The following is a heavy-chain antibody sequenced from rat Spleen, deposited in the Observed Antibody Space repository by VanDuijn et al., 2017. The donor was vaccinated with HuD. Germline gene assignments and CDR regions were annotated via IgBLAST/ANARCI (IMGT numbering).Heavy chain of an antibody. CDR2: ISYDGTAT. Sequence: EVQLVESGGGLVQPGRSLKLSCAASGLSFSNYDMAWVRQAPTKGLEWVASISYDGTATYYRDSVMGRFTISRDDGESTLYLQMNSLRSEDTATYYCARHHYDGYYHGPVLGVMDAWGQGASVIVSS. CDR1: GLSFSNYD. J-gene: IGHJ4*01. CDR3: ARHHYDGYYHGPVLGVMDA. D-gene: IGHD1-12*03. V-gene: IGHV5-7*01.